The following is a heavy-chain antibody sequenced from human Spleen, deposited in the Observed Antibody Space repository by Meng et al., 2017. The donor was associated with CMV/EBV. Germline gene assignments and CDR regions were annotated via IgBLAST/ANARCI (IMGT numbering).Heavy chain of an antibody. J-gene: IGHJ4*02. CDR3: AKQGLAIAAAGTFDY. CDR2: INAGGGST. Sequence: SGFTFRNYALGWVRQAPGKGLEWVSYINAGGGSTDYADSVKGRFTISRDNSKNTLYLQMNSLRTEDTAVYYCAKQGLAIAAAGTFDYWGQGTLVTVSS. CDR1: GFTFRNYA. V-gene: IGHV3-23*01. D-gene: IGHD6-13*01.